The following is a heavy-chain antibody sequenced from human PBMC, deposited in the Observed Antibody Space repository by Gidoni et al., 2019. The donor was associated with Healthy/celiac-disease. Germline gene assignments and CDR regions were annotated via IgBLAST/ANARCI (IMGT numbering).Heavy chain of an antibody. CDR1: GGSFSGYY. CDR2: INHSGST. D-gene: IGHD3-10*01. Sequence: QVQLQQWGAGLLKPSETLSLTCAVYGGSFSGYYWSWIRQPPGKGLEWIGEINHSGSTNYNPSLKSRVTISVDTSKNQFSLKLSSVTAADTAVYYCARRVLLWFGDPSPRGAFDIWGQGTMVTVSS. J-gene: IGHJ3*02. CDR3: ARRVLLWFGDPSPRGAFDI. V-gene: IGHV4-34*01.